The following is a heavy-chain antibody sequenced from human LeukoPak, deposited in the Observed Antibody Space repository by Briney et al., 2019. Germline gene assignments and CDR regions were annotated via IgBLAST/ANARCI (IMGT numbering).Heavy chain of an antibody. CDR3: AKSRGGHNFDY. CDR1: EFAFSDFY. CDR2: ISSSSSHT. Sequence: GGPLRLSCGASEFAFSDFYMTWIRQAPGKGLEWVSYISSSSSHTNYADSVKGRFTISRDNAKNSLYLQMNSLRAEDTAVYYCAKSRGGHNFDYWGQGTLVTVSS. J-gene: IGHJ4*02. D-gene: IGHD3-16*01. V-gene: IGHV3-11*03.